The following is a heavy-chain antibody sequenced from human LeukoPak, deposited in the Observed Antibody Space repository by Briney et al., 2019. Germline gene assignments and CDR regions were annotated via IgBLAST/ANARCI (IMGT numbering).Heavy chain of an antibody. Sequence: SETLSLTCTVSGDSLSSHYWSWIRQPPGKGLEWIRYIYGSGSTHYDPSLRSRVTISEDTSKNQFSLKLTSVTAADTAVYYRARNVGWYSHDSWGQGTLVTVSS. V-gene: IGHV4-59*08. D-gene: IGHD6-19*01. J-gene: IGHJ4*02. CDR1: GDSLSSHY. CDR2: IYGSGST. CDR3: ARNVGWYSHDS.